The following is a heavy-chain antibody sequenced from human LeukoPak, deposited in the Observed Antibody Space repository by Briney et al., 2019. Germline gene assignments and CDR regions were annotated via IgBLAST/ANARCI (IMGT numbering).Heavy chain of an antibody. V-gene: IGHV1-69*13. CDR1: GGTFSSYA. CDR2: IIPIFGTA. D-gene: IGHD1/OR15-1a*01. CDR3: AKGTKPVMTIPDY. Sequence: SVKVSCKASGGTFSSYAISWVRQAPGQGLEWMGGIIPIFGTANYAQKFQGRVTITADESTSTAYMELSSLRSEDTAMYYCAKGTKPVMTIPDYWGQEILVTVSS. J-gene: IGHJ4*02.